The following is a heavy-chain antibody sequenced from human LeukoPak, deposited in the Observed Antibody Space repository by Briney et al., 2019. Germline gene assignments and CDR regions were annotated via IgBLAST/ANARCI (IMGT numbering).Heavy chain of an antibody. CDR2: IMASGST. V-gene: IGHV4-4*07. Sequence: PSETLSLTCTVSGGSITSYSWSWIRQPAGKGLEWIGRIMASGSTNYNPSLKSRVTMSVDTSKNQFSLKLSSVTAVDTAVYYCARSRVTTGTTFDLWGRGTLVTVPS. D-gene: IGHD1-1*01. CDR1: GGSITSYS. CDR3: ARSRVTTGTTFDL. J-gene: IGHJ2*01.